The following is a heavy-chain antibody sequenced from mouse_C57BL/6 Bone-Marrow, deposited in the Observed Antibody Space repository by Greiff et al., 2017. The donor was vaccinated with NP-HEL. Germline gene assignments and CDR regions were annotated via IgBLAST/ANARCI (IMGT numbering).Heavy chain of an antibody. Sequence: QVQLQQPGAELVRPGTSVKLSCKASGYTFTSYWMHWVKQRPGQGLEWIGVIDPSDSYTNYNQKFKGKATLTVDTSSSTAYMQLSSLTSEDSAVYYGARVSTMVKRFAYWGQGTLVTVSA. V-gene: IGHV1-59*01. CDR2: IDPSDSYT. J-gene: IGHJ3*01. CDR1: GYTFTSYW. D-gene: IGHD2-2*01. CDR3: ARVSTMVKRFAY.